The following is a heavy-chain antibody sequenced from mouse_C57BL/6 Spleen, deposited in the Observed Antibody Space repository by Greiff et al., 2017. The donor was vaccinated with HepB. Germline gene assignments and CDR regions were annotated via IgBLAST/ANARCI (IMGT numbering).Heavy chain of an antibody. CDR1: GYAFSSSW. CDR2: IYPGDGDT. CDR3: ARNPDYGSSPYAMDY. D-gene: IGHD1-1*01. J-gene: IGHJ4*01. Sequence: QVQLKESGPELVKPGASVKISCKASGYAFSSSWMNWVKQRPGKGLEWIGRIYPGDGDTNYNGKFKGKATLTADKYSSTAYMQHSSLTSGDSAVYVCARNPDYGSSPYAMDYWGQGTSVTVSS. V-gene: IGHV1-82*01.